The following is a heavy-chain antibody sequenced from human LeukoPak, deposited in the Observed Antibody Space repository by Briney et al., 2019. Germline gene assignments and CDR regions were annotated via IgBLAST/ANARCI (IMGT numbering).Heavy chain of an antibody. CDR2: ISDVGDTQ. Sequence: GGPLRLSCVASEFTFSSFELNWVRQAPGKGLEWISYISDVGDTQHYADSVKGRFTISRDNARNSLFLQMNSLTAEDTGVYYCARDRSKVTAYDDALDIWGQGTMVIVSS. CDR3: ARDRSKVTAYDDALDI. V-gene: IGHV3-48*03. D-gene: IGHD2-21*02. CDR1: EFTFSSFE. J-gene: IGHJ3*02.